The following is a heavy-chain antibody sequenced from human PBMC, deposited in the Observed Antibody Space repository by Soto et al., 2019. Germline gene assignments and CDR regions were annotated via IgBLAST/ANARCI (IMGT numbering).Heavy chain of an antibody. CDR3: ERPRYVGSGTPFVH. Sequence: EVQLVESGGGLVQPGGSLRLSCAASGFTFSSYWMHWVRQAPGKGLVWVSGINGDGSIATYADSVKGRFIISRDTAKNSVNLQLSSQTAEDSDGYYCERPRYVGSGTPFVHWGKGTLVTVSS. CDR2: INGDGSIA. D-gene: IGHD3-22*01. J-gene: IGHJ4*02. CDR1: GFTFSSYW. V-gene: IGHV3-74*01.